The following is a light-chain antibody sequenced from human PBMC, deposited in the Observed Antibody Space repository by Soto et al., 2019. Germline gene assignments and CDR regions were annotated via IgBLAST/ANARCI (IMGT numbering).Light chain of an antibody. V-gene: IGLV1-40*01. CDR1: SSNIGAGHD. Sequence: QSVLTQPPSVSGAPGQRVTISCTGSSSNIGAGHDVHWYQQLPGTAPKLLIYGNGNRPSGVPDRFAGSKSGTSASLAITGLQAEDEDDYYCQSYDSGLSGSEVFGTGTKLTVL. CDR2: GNG. J-gene: IGLJ1*01. CDR3: QSYDSGLSGSEV.